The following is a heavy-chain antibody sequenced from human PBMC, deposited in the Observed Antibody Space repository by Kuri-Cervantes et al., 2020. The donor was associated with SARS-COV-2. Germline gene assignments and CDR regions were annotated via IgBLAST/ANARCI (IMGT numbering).Heavy chain of an antibody. J-gene: IGHJ6*02. CDR3: ATMGATTSNYYYGLDV. V-gene: IGHV3-48*02. D-gene: IGHD1-26*01. Sequence: GGSLRLSCAASGVTFTSYSLNWVRQAPGKGLEWVAYISGGSSTMHYADSVKGRFTISRDNAKNSLYLQMNSLRHEDTAVYYCATMGATTSNYYYGLDVWGHGTTVTVSS. CDR2: ISGGSSTM. CDR1: GVTFTSYS.